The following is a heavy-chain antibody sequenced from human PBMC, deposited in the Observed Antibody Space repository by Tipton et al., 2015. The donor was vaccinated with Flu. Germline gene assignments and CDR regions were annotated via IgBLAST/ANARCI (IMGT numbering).Heavy chain of an antibody. CDR2: ISSSSDQK. CDR1: GFVFSRFS. D-gene: IGHD2-21*01. V-gene: IGHV3-21*04. J-gene: IGHJ4*02. Sequence: SLRLSCAASGFVFSRFSMNWVRQAPGKGLEWVSSISSSSDQKSYHDSVQGRFTISRDNARNSLHLQMNSLRAEDTAVYYCARQLGGGDCYWGQGTLVTVSS. CDR3: ARQLGGGDCY.